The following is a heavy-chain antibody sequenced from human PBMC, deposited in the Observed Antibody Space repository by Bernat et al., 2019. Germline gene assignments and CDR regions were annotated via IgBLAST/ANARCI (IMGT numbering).Heavy chain of an antibody. Sequence: VQLVESGGGLVKPGGSLRLSCASSGISFSSYGMHWVRQAPGKGLEWVALISHDGNNKYYADSVKGRFTISRDNSENTLYLHMNSLRPEDTAVYYCAKEGYDFWSGYYRVFNWLDPWGQGTLVTVSS. D-gene: IGHD3-3*01. J-gene: IGHJ5*02. CDR1: GISFSSYG. CDR2: ISHDGNNK. CDR3: AKEGYDFWSGYYRVFNWLDP. V-gene: IGHV3-30*18.